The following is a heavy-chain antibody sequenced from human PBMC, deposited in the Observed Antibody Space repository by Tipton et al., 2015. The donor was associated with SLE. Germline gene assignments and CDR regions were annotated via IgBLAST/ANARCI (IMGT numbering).Heavy chain of an antibody. J-gene: IGHJ4*02. CDR3: AGSTDYSKFDY. V-gene: IGHV4-59*06. D-gene: IGHD4-11*01. Sequence: TLSLTCTVSGGSISSYYWSRIRQHPGKGLEWIGYIYYSGSTYYNPSLKSRVTISVDTSKNQFSLKLSSVTAADTAVYYCAGSTDYSKFDYWGQGTLVTVSS. CDR1: GGSISSYY. CDR2: IYYSGST.